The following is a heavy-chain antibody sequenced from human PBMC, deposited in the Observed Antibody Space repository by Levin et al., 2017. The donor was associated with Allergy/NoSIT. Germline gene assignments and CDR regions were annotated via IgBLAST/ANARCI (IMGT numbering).Heavy chain of an antibody. D-gene: IGHD7-27*01. CDR3: ATGRVTGDPKTNTEYYGMDV. Sequence: ASVKVSCKASGYTFTGYYMHWVRQAPGQGLEWMGWINPNSGGTNYAQKFQGRVTMTRDTSISTAYMELSRLRSDDTAVYYCATGRVTGDPKTNTEYYGMDVWGQGTTVTVSS. CDR2: INPNSGGT. V-gene: IGHV1-2*02. J-gene: IGHJ6*02. CDR1: GYTFTGYY.